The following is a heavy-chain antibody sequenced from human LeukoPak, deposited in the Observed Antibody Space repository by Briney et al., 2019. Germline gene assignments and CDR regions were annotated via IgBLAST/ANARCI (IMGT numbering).Heavy chain of an antibody. Sequence: GSLRLSCAASGFSFSSYWMSWVRQAPGKGLEWVSSISSSSSYIYYADSVKGRFTISRDNAKNSLYLQMNSLRAEDTAVYYCARDRERWLQRRYMDVWGKGTTVTVSS. CDR1: GFSFSSYW. CDR3: ARDRERWLQRRYMDV. CDR2: ISSSSSYI. V-gene: IGHV3-21*01. D-gene: IGHD5-24*01. J-gene: IGHJ6*03.